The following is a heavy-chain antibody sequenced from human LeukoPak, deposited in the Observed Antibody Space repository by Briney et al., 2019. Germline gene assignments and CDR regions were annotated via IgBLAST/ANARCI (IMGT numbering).Heavy chain of an antibody. CDR1: GFTFSNYW. Sequence: GGSLRLSCAASGFTFSNYWMGWVRQAPGKGREWVANIKQDGSELYYVHPVKGRFPIPSDTAKDPLYLQMNSLRADDTAVYYCARDRGHSGYDVYDYWGQGTLVTVSS. D-gene: IGHD5-12*01. J-gene: IGHJ4*02. CDR2: IKQDGSEL. CDR3: ARDRGHSGYDVYDY. V-gene: IGHV3-7*01.